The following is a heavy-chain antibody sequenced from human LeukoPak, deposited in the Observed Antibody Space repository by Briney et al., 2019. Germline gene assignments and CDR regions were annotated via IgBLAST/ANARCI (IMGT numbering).Heavy chain of an antibody. CDR2: IYSGGST. CDR1: GFTVSSNY. CDR3: ARDPYCGGDCYSIVGDY. Sequence: GGSLRLSCAASGFTVSSNYMSWVRQAPGKGLEWVSVIYSGGSTYYADSVKGRFTISRDNSKNTLYLQVNSLRAEDTAVYYCARDPYCGGDCYSIVGDYWGQGTLVTVSS. V-gene: IGHV3-53*01. J-gene: IGHJ4*02. D-gene: IGHD2-21*02.